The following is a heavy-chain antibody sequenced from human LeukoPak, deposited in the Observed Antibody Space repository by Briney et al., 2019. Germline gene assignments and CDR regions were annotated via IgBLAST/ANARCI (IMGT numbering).Heavy chain of an antibody. V-gene: IGHV4-34*01. Sequence: SETLSLTCAVYGGSFSGYYWSWIRQPPGKGLEWIGEINHSGSTYYNPSLKSRVTISVDRSKNQFSLKLSSVTAADTAVYYCARTSSSGYYWYFDLWGRGTLVTVSS. D-gene: IGHD3-22*01. CDR1: GGSFSGYY. J-gene: IGHJ2*01. CDR3: ARTSSSGYYWYFDL. CDR2: INHSGST.